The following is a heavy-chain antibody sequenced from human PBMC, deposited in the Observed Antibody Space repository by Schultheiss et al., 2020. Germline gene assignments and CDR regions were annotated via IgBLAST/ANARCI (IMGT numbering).Heavy chain of an antibody. CDR2: ISSSGSTI. Sequence: GGSLRLSCAASGFTFSDYYMSWIRQAPGKGLEWVSYISSSGSTIYYADSVKGRFTISRDNSKNTLYLQMNSLRAEDTAVYYCARDRLDSSGYYLRHYFDYWGQGTLVTVSS. J-gene: IGHJ4*02. CDR3: ARDRLDSSGYYLRHYFDY. V-gene: IGHV3-11*04. D-gene: IGHD3-22*01. CDR1: GFTFSDYY.